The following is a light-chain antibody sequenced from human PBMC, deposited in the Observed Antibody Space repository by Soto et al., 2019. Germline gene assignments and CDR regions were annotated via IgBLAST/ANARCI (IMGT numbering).Light chain of an antibody. CDR3: QQNDNWPRT. CDR2: SAS. CDR1: QSVSTN. Sequence: EIVVTQSPATLSVSPGERATLSCRASQSVSTNLAWYQQKPGQAPRLLIYSASTRATGIPARFSGSGSGTEFTLTISSLQSEDFAVYYCQQNDNWPRTFGQGTKVEIK. J-gene: IGKJ1*01. V-gene: IGKV3-15*01.